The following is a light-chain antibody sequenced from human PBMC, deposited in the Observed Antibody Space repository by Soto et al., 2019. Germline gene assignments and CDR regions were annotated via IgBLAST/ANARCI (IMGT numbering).Light chain of an antibody. CDR3: QQYNSYPLT. CDR1: QRISNY. J-gene: IGKJ4*01. Sequence: DIQMTQSPSSLSASIGDRVTITCRASQRISNYLAWFQQKPGKAPKSLFYAASSLQSGVPTKFSGTGSGTDFTTTISSLQPEDFATYDGQQYNSYPLTFGGGTKVEI. CDR2: AAS. V-gene: IGKV1-16*02.